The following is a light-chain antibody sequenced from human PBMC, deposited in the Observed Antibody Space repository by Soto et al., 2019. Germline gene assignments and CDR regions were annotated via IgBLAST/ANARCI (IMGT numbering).Light chain of an antibody. Sequence: QSALTQPRSVSGSPGQSVTISCTGTSSDFGTYNFVSWYQQHPGKAPKFMIYDVTKRPSGVPDRFSGSKSGNTASLTISGLQAEDEADYYCCSYVGSYTSYVFGTGTKVTVL. J-gene: IGLJ1*01. V-gene: IGLV2-11*01. CDR2: DVT. CDR1: SSDFGTYNF. CDR3: CSYVGSYTSYV.